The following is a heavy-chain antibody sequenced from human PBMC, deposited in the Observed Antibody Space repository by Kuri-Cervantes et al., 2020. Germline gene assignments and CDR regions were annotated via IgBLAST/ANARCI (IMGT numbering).Heavy chain of an antibody. CDR2: ISYDGSNK. Sequence: LSLTCAASGFTFSSYAMHWVRQAPGKGLEWVAVISYDGSNKYYADSVKDRFTISRENAKNSLYLQMNSLRAGDTAVYYCARVPAGGSYYYYGMDVWGQGTTVTVSS. V-gene: IGHV3-30*14. CDR1: GFTFSSYA. D-gene: IGHD3-16*01. J-gene: IGHJ6*02. CDR3: ARVPAGGSYYYYGMDV.